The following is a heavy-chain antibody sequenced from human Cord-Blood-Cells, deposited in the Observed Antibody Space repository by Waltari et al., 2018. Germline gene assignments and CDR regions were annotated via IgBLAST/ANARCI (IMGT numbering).Heavy chain of an antibody. V-gene: IGHV1-69*12. D-gene: IGHD5-18*01. CDR1: GGTFSSYA. CDR2: IIPLFGTA. J-gene: IGHJ5*02. Sequence: QVQLVQSGAEVKKPGSSVKVSCKASGGTFSSYAISRVRQAPGQGLEWMGGIIPLFGTANDARKCQGRVTITADESTSTAYMELSSLRSEDTAVYYCANHVDTAMVNWFDPWGQGTLVTVSS. CDR3: ANHVDTAMVNWFDP.